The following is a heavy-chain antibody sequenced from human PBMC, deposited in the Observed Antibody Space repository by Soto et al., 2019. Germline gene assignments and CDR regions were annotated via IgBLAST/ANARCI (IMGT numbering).Heavy chain of an antibody. CDR2: ISWNSGKN. CDR3: AKGDSGSPSYGMDV. J-gene: IGHJ6*02. Sequence: GGSLRLSCAASGFTFDDYAMHWVRQVPGKGLEWVSGISWNSGKNGYAGSVKGRFTISRDNAKNSLYLQMNSLRAEDTALYYCAKGDSGSPSYGMDVWGQGTTVTVPS. D-gene: IGHD6-6*01. CDR1: GFTFDDYA. V-gene: IGHV3-9*01.